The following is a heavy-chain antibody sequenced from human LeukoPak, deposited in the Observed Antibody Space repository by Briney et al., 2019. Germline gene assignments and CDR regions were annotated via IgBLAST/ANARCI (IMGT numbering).Heavy chain of an antibody. J-gene: IGHJ4*02. V-gene: IGHV1-24*01. CDR3: ATRGITGTTSLSY. CDR1: GYTLTELS. Sequence: ASVKVSCKVSGYTLTELSMHLVRHAPGKGLEWMGGFDPEDGETIYAQKFQGRVTMTEHTPTDTAYMELSSLRSEDRAVYYCATRGITGTTSLSYWGQGTLVTVSS. CDR2: FDPEDGET. D-gene: IGHD1-7*01.